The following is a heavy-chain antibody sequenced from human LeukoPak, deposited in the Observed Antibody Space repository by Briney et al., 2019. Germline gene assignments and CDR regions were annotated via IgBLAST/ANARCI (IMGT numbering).Heavy chain of an antibody. Sequence: ASVKVSCKASGYTFTGYYMHWVRQAPGQGLEWMGWINPNSGGTNYAQKFQGRVTMTRDTSTSTVYMELSSLRSEDTAVYYCARAPNYGGSPAFDIWGQGTMVTVSS. CDR3: ARAPNYGGSPAFDI. CDR1: GYTFTGYY. V-gene: IGHV1-2*02. D-gene: IGHD4-23*01. J-gene: IGHJ3*02. CDR2: INPNSGGT.